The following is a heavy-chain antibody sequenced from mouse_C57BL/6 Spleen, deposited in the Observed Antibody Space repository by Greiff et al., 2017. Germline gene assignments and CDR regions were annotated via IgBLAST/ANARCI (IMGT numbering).Heavy chain of an antibody. CDR1: GFSLTSYG. Sequence: VQLQQSGPGLVQPSQSLSITCTVSGFSLTSYGVHWVRQPPGKGLEWLGVIWSGGSTDYNAAFISRLSISKDNSKSQVFFKMNSLQADDTAIYYCAKHYGSRDWYFDVWGTGTTVTVSS. D-gene: IGHD1-1*01. CDR2: IWSGGST. J-gene: IGHJ1*03. V-gene: IGHV2-4*01. CDR3: AKHYGSRDWYFDV.